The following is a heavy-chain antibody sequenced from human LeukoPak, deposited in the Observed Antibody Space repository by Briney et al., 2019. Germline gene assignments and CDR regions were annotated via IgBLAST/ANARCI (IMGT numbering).Heavy chain of an antibody. D-gene: IGHD3-10*01. CDR1: GFTFSSYW. V-gene: IGHV3-74*01. Sequence: PGGSLRLSCAASGFTFSSYWMHWVRQAPGKGLVWVSRINTDGSSTTYADSVKGRFTISRDNAKNTLYLQMNSLRAEDTAIYYCAKGNDQVSTCIDHWGQGALVAVST. CDR2: INTDGSST. CDR3: AKGNDQVSTCIDH. J-gene: IGHJ5*02.